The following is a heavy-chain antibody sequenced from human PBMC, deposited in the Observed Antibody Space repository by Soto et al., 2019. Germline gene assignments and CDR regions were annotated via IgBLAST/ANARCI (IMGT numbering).Heavy chain of an antibody. CDR1: GFTFSSYG. J-gene: IGHJ4*02. Sequence: QVQLVESGGGVVQPGRSLRLSCAASGFTFSSYGMHWVRQAPGKGLEWVAVISYDGSNKYYADSVKGRFTISRDNSKNTLYLQMTSLRAEDTAVYYCAKDKSNYDFWSGYLLMNWGQGTLVTVSS. CDR3: AKDKSNYDFWSGYLLMN. D-gene: IGHD3-3*01. V-gene: IGHV3-30*18. CDR2: ISYDGSNK.